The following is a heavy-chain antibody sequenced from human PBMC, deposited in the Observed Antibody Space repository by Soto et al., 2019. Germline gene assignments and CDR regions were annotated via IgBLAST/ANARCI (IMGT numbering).Heavy chain of an antibody. D-gene: IGHD4-17*01. CDR3: AIGGYLGGDYGGGAFDI. J-gene: IGHJ3*02. V-gene: IGHV4-31*03. Sequence: SETLSLTCTVSGGSISSGGYYWSWIRQHPGEGLEWIGYIYYSGSTYYNPSLKSRVTISVDTSKNQFSLKLSSVTAADTAVYYCAIGGYLGGDYGGGAFDIWGQGTMVTVSS. CDR2: IYYSGST. CDR1: GGSISSGGYY.